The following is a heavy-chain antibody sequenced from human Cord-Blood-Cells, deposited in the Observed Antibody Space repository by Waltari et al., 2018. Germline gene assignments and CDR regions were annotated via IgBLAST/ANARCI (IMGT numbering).Heavy chain of an antibody. Sequence: QVQLVQSGAEVKKPGASVKVSCKASGYTFTSYDINWVRQATGQGLEWMGRMNPNSGNTGYAQKFQGRVPITRNTSISTAYMELSSLRSEDTAVYYCARVPVYGGNAFDIWGQGTMVTVSS. CDR1: GYTFTSYD. V-gene: IGHV1-8*03. D-gene: IGHD4-17*01. J-gene: IGHJ3*02. CDR2: MNPNSGNT. CDR3: ARVPVYGGNAFDI.